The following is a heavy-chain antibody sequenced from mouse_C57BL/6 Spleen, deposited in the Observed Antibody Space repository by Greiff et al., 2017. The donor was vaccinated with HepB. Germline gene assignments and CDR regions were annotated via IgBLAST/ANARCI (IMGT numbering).Heavy chain of an antibody. D-gene: IGHD2-2*01. CDR2: ISSGGDYI. J-gene: IGHJ4*01. CDR1: GFTFSSYA. V-gene: IGHV5-9-1*02. Sequence: DVMLVESGEGLVKPGGSLKLSCAASGFTFSSYAMSWVRQTPEKRLEWVAYISSGGDYIYYADTVKGRFTISRDNARNTLYLQMSSLKSEDTAMYYCTRDWDGYDDYYAMDYWGQGTSVTVSS. CDR3: TRDWDGYDDYYAMDY.